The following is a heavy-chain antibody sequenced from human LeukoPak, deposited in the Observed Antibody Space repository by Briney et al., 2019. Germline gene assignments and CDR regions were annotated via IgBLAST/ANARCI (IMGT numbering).Heavy chain of an antibody. CDR2: ISTTGAT. CDR3: AKDATPGNAIWDYFGK. V-gene: IGHV4-4*09. Sequence: PSETLSLTCTVSGVSISTYYWSWIRQPPGKGLEWIGSISTTGATRSHPSPKSRVTISVDTSKNQFSLKLSSVTAADTAVYYCAKDATPGNAIWDYFGKWGQGTLVTVSS. D-gene: IGHD1-1*01. J-gene: IGHJ4*02. CDR1: GVSISTYY.